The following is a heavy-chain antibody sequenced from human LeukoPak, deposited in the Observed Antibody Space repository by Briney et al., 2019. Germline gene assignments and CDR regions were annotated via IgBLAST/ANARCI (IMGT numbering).Heavy chain of an antibody. V-gene: IGHV3-73*01. CDR3: TNWFDP. CDR2: IRSKGNRYAA. Sequence: GGSLRLSCAASGFTFSDSAMHWVRLVSGKGLEWVGRIRSKGNRYAASYTASVKGRFTISRDDSKNTAYLQMNSLKTEDTAVYYCTNWFDPWGQGTLVTVSS. CDR1: GFTFSDSA. J-gene: IGHJ5*02.